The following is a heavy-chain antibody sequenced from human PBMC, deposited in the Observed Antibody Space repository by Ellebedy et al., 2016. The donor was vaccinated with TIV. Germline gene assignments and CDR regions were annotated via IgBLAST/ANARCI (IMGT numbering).Heavy chain of an antibody. J-gene: IGHJ4*02. CDR1: GFTFSDYG. V-gene: IGHV3-30*03. Sequence: PGGSLRLSCAASGFTFSDYGMHWVRQAPGKGLEWVAVISYDGSNEQYPDPVKGRFTISRDNSKNTLYVQVNSLRPEDTAVYYCARGGAGVWSGYPLDYWGRGTLVTVSS. CDR2: ISYDGSNE. D-gene: IGHD3-3*01. CDR3: ARGGAGVWSGYPLDY.